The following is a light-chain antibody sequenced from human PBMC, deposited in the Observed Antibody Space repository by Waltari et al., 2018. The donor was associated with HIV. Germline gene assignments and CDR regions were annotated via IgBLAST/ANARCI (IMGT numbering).Light chain of an antibody. Sequence: QSVLTQPPSVSGAPGQRVTISCTGSSSNIGAGYDVNWYQQLPGTAPKLLIYNNSSRPSGVPDRVSGSKSGTSASLAITGLQAEDEADYYCQSYDSSLSGSDVFGTGTKVTVL. J-gene: IGLJ1*01. CDR2: NNS. CDR1: SSNIGAGYD. CDR3: QSYDSSLSGSDV. V-gene: IGLV1-40*01.